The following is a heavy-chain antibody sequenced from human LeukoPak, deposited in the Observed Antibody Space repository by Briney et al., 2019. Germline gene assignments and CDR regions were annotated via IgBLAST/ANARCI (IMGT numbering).Heavy chain of an antibody. CDR3: ARGGMTTGGTFDY. CDR1: GGSISSGDYY. CDR2: IYYSGST. V-gene: IGHV4-30-4*08. D-gene: IGHD4-17*01. Sequence: PSQTLSLTCTVSGGSISSGDYYWSWIRQPPGKGLEWIGYIYYSGSTYYNPSLKSRVTISVDTSKNQFSLKLSSVTAADTAVYYCARGGMTTGGTFDYWGQGTLVTVSS. J-gene: IGHJ4*02.